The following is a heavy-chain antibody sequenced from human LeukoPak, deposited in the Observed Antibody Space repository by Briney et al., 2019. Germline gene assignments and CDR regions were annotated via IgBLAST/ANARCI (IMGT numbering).Heavy chain of an antibody. V-gene: IGHV4-59*08. J-gene: IGHJ5*02. CDR2: TYYSGST. CDR1: GGSISSYY. Sequence: SETLSLTCTVSGGSISSYYWSWIRQPPGKGLEWIGYTYYSGSTNYNPSLKSRVTISVDTSKNQFSLKLSSVTAADTAVYYCARGSGRDWFDPWGQGTLVTVSS. D-gene: IGHD6-19*01. CDR3: ARGSGRDWFDP.